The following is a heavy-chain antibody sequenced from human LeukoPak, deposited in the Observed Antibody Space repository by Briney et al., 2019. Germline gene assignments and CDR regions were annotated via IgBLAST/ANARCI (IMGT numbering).Heavy chain of an antibody. Sequence: SETLSLTCTVSGGSISSYYWSWIRQPPGKGLEWIGYIYYSGSTNYNPSLKSRVTISVDTSKNQFSLKLSSVTAADTAVYYCARGEGGLRYIPIFDYWGQGTLVTVSS. CDR1: GGSISSYY. CDR2: IYYSGST. D-gene: IGHD3-9*01. J-gene: IGHJ4*02. V-gene: IGHV4-59*01. CDR3: ARGEGGLRYIPIFDY.